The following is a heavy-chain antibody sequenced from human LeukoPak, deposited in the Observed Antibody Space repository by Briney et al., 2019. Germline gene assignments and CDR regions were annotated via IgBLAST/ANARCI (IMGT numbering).Heavy chain of an antibody. J-gene: IGHJ1*01. V-gene: IGHV3-23*01. CDR2: ISGSGGST. CDR3: AKASIITMVRGPVFQH. D-gene: IGHD3-10*01. Sequence: GGSLRLSCAASGFTFSSYAMSWVRQAPGKGLEWVSAISGSGGSTYYADSVKGRSTISRDNSKNTLYLQMNSLRAEDTAVYYCAKASIITMVRGPVFQHWGQGTLVTVSS. CDR1: GFTFSSYA.